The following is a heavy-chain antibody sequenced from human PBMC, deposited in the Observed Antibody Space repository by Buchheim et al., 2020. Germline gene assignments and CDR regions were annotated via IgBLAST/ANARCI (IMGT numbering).Heavy chain of an antibody. Sequence: EVQLLESGGGLVQPGGSLRLSCAASGFTFSSYAMSWVRQAPGKGLEWVSAISGSGGSTYYADSVKGRFTLSRDNSKNTLYLQMNSLRAEDTAVYYCAKDKVYYYDSSGYFPPCFDYWGQGTL. CDR2: ISGSGGST. D-gene: IGHD3-22*01. J-gene: IGHJ4*02. CDR1: GFTFSSYA. CDR3: AKDKVYYYDSSGYFPPCFDY. V-gene: IGHV3-23*01.